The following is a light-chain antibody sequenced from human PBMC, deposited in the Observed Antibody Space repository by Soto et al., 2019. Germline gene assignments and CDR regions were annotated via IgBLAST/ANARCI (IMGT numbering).Light chain of an antibody. J-gene: IGKJ4*01. Sequence: EIVLTQSPGTLSLSPGERATLSCRASQSVSSSYLAWYQQKPGQAPRLLIYAASSRATGIPDRFSGSGSGTDFTLTISRLEHEDFVVYYCQQYSSSPLNFGGGTKVEVK. V-gene: IGKV3-20*01. CDR2: AAS. CDR1: QSVSSSY. CDR3: QQYSSSPLN.